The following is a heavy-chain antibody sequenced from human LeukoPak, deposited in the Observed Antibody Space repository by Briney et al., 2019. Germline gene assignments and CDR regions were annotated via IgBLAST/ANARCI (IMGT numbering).Heavy chain of an antibody. CDR1: GYTFTSYD. CDR2: MNPNSGNT. V-gene: IGHV1-8*03. D-gene: IGHD3-10*01. Sequence: GASVKVSCKASGYTFTSYDINWVRQATGQGLEWTGWMNPNSGNTGYAQRFQGRVTITRDTSASTAYMELSSLRSEDTAVYYCARALFGESYDYWGQGTLVTVSS. CDR3: ARALFGESYDY. J-gene: IGHJ4*02.